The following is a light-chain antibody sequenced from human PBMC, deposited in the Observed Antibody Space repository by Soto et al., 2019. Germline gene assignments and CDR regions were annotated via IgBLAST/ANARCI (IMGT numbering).Light chain of an antibody. J-gene: IGKJ5*01. V-gene: IGKV3-20*01. Sequence: EIVLTQSPGTLSLSPGERATLSCRASQSVSSSYLAWYQQKPGQAPRLLIYGASSRATGIPDRFSGSGSGKAFTLTISRLEPEDFAVYYCQLYGSSPPITFGQGTRLEIK. CDR2: GAS. CDR1: QSVSSSY. CDR3: QLYGSSPPIT.